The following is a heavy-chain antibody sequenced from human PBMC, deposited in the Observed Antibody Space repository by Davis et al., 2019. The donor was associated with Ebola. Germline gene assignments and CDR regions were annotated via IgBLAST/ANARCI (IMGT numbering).Heavy chain of an antibody. CDR2: MNPNSGNT. CDR3: ASGLWGSRGMDV. D-gene: IGHD3-16*01. J-gene: IGHJ6*04. V-gene: IGHV1-8*02. Sequence: ASVKVSCKASGYTFGDYYVHWVRQATGQGLEWMGWMNPNSGNTGYAQKFQGRVTMTRNTSISTAYMELSSLRSEDTAVYYCASGLWGSRGMDVWGKGTTVTVSS. CDR1: GYTFGDYY.